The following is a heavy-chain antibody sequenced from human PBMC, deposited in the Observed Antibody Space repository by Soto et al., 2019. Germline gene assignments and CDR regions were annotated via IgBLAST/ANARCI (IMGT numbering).Heavy chain of an antibody. D-gene: IGHD2-2*01. CDR1: GFTFNTYG. J-gene: IGHJ6*02. CDR3: AKGQHCSSTSCYFYDYGMDV. Sequence: QVQLVESGGGVVQPGRSLRLSCAASGFTFNTYGMHWVRQSPGKGLEWVAVISYDGSNKYDADSVKGLLTISRDNSKNTLYLQMNSLRAEDTAVYYCAKGQHCSSTSCYFYDYGMDVWGQGTTVAVSS. CDR2: ISYDGSNK. V-gene: IGHV3-30*18.